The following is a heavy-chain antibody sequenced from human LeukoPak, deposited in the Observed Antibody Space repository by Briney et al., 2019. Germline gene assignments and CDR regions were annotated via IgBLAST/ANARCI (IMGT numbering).Heavy chain of an antibody. Sequence: SETLSLTCTVSGGSISSYYWSWIRQPPGKGLEWIGYIYHSGSTYYNPSLKSRVTISVDTSKNQFSLKLSSVTAADTAVYYCARVQLAFDIWGQGTMVTVSS. V-gene: IGHV4-59*12. D-gene: IGHD5-24*01. CDR2: IYHSGST. J-gene: IGHJ3*02. CDR1: GGSISSYY. CDR3: ARVQLAFDI.